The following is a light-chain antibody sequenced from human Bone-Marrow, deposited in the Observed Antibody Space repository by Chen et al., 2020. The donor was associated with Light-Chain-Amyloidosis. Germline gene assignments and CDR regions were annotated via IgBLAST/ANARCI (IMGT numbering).Light chain of an antibody. CDR3: SSYTTSSTRV. J-gene: IGLJ3*02. CDR2: DVS. CDR1: SSDVGGYIY. Sequence: SALTQPASGSGSPGQSITISCTGTSSDVGGYIYVSWYQQHPGKAPKLMIYDVSNRPSGVSTRFSGSKSGNTASLTISGLQAEDEADYYCSSYTTSSTRVFGGGTKVTVL. V-gene: IGLV2-14*03.